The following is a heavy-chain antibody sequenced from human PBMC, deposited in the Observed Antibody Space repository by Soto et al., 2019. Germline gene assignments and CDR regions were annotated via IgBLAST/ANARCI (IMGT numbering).Heavy chain of an antibody. D-gene: IGHD3-22*01. CDR3: ARVPQDYYDSSGYPPGYFDY. CDR2: IIPIFGTA. Sequence: KVSCKASGGTFSSYAISWVRQAPGQGLEWMGGIIPIFGTANYAQKFQGRVTITADKSTSTAYMELSSLRSEDTAVYYCARVPQDYYDSSGYPPGYFDYWGQGTLVTVSS. CDR1: GGTFSSYA. V-gene: IGHV1-69*06. J-gene: IGHJ4*02.